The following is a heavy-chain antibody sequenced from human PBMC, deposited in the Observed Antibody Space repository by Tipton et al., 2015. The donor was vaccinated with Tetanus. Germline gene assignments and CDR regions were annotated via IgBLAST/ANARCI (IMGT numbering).Heavy chain of an antibody. D-gene: IGHD2-21*01. J-gene: IGHJ6*02. CDR3: GRDRGDFISYGMDV. CDR2: IDPNSGGT. CDR1: GYTFTGYY. Sequence: QLVQSGAEVKKPGASVKVSCNASGYTFTGYYIYWVRQAPGQGLEWMGWIDPNSGGTVYAQKFQGRVTMTRDTSIRTAYMELGRLRSYGPAVYLCGRDRGDFISYGMDVWGPGTTVTVS. V-gene: IGHV1-2*02.